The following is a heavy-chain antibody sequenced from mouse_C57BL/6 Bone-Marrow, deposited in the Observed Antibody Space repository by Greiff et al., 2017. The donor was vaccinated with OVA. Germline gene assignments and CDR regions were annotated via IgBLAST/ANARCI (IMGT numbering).Heavy chain of an antibody. V-gene: IGHV1-81*01. Sequence: QVQLKQSGAELARPGASVKLSCKASGYTFTSYGISWVKQRPGQGLEWIGEIYPRSGNTYYNEKFKGKATLTADKSSSTAYMELRSLTSEDSAVYFCARGYYGSSYVGFAYWGQGTLVTVSA. J-gene: IGHJ3*01. D-gene: IGHD1-1*01. CDR2: IYPRSGNT. CDR3: ARGYYGSSYVGFAY. CDR1: GYTFTSYG.